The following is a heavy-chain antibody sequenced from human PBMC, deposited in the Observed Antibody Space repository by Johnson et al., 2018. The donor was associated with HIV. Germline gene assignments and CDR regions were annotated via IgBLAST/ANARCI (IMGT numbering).Heavy chain of an antibody. CDR3: ARSQVAATSEGAFDI. Sequence: QVQLVESGGGLVQPRGSLRLSCAASGFTFSNAWMSWVRQAPGKGLEWVAVISYDGSNKYYADSVKGRFTISRDNSKNTLYLQMNSLRAEDTAVYYCARSQVAATSEGAFDIWGQGTMVTVSS. D-gene: IGHD2-15*01. J-gene: IGHJ3*02. V-gene: IGHV3-30-3*01. CDR2: ISYDGSNK. CDR1: GFTFSNAW.